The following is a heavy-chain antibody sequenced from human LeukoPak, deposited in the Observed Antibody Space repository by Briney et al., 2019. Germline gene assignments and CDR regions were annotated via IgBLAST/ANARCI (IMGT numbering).Heavy chain of an antibody. J-gene: IGHJ4*02. Sequence: SQTLSLTCTVSGGSISSGDYYWSWIRQPPGKGLEWIGYIYYSGSTYYNPSLKSRVTISVDTSKNQFSLKLSSVTAADTAVYYCASLTCGGDCYFIYWGRGTLVTVSS. CDR1: GGSISSGDYY. D-gene: IGHD2-21*02. CDR3: ASLTCGGDCYFIY. V-gene: IGHV4-30-4*01. CDR2: IYYSGST.